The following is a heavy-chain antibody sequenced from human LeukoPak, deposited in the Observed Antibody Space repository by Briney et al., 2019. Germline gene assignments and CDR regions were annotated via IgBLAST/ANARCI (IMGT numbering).Heavy chain of an antibody. CDR3: ARLYSYGWYYFDY. CDR2: INPSGGST. J-gene: IGHJ4*02. Sequence: ASVKVSCKASGYTFTSYYMHWVRQAPGQGLEWMGIINPSGGSTSYAQKFQGRVTMTRDMSTSTAYMELNSLRSEDTAVYYCARLYSYGWYYFDYWGQGTLVTVSS. V-gene: IGHV1-46*01. D-gene: IGHD6-19*01. CDR1: GYTFTSYY.